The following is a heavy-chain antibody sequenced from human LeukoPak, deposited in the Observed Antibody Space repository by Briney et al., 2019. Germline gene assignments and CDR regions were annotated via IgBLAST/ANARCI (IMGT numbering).Heavy chain of an antibody. CDR2: ISYDGSHE. V-gene: IGHV3-30*03. Sequence: GGSLRLSCAASRFTFSSYGIHWVRQAPGKGLEWVALISYDGSHEYYPASVKGRFTISRDNAKNTLFLQMNSLGAEDSAVYYCARGNFYSGSGSSPLDYWGQGTVVTVSS. D-gene: IGHD3-10*01. J-gene: IGHJ4*02. CDR3: ARGNFYSGSGSSPLDY. CDR1: RFTFSSYG.